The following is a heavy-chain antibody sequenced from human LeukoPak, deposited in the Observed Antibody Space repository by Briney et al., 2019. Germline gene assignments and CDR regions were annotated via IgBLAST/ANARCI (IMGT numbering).Heavy chain of an antibody. Sequence: PSETLSLTCAVYGGSFSGYYWSWIRQPPGKGLEWIGEINHSGSTNYNPSLKSRVTISVDTSKNQFSLKLSSVTAADTAVYYCAMAGGYCSGGSCNQSTNNWFDPWGQGTLVTVSS. J-gene: IGHJ5*02. CDR3: AMAGGYCSGGSCNQSTNNWFDP. V-gene: IGHV4-34*01. CDR2: INHSGST. D-gene: IGHD2-15*01. CDR1: GGSFSGYY.